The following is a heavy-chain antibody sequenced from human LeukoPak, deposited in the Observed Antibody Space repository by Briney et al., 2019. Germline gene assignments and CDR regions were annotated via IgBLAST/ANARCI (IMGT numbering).Heavy chain of an antibody. V-gene: IGHV3-23*01. D-gene: IGHD2-2*02. J-gene: IGHJ4*02. CDR3: AKSRYTSSNTNDY. Sequence: GGSLRLSCAASGFTFSNYAMSWVRQAPGKGLQWVSTITSGGSTYYADSVKGRFTISRDSPKNTLYLQMNSLRAEDTAVYYCAKSRYTSSNTNDYWGQGTLVTVSS. CDR1: GFTFSNYA. CDR2: ITSGGST.